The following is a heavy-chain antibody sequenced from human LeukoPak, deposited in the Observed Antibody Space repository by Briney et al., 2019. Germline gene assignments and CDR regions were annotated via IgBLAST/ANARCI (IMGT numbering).Heavy chain of an antibody. CDR1: GFTFSSYS. D-gene: IGHD3-10*01. V-gene: IGHV3-21*01. Sequence: GGSLRLSCAASGFTFSSYSMNWVRQAPGKGLEWVSSISSSSSYIYYADSVKGRFTISRDNAKNSLYLQMDSLRAEDTALYYCAKAGPGFGFDYWGQGTLVTVSS. CDR2: ISSSSSYI. CDR3: AKAGPGFGFDY. J-gene: IGHJ4*02.